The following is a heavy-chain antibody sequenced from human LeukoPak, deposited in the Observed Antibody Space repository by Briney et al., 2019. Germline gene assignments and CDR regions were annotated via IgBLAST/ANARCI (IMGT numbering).Heavy chain of an antibody. CDR3: ARRAVVGSPARADNWFDP. J-gene: IGHJ5*02. D-gene: IGHD2-2*01. V-gene: IGHV4-59*08. CDR1: GASTTTDN. CDR2: LFSGGST. Sequence: PEALSHTCTVPGASTTTDNWNWIRQPPGRGLQWLGCLFSGGSTNYNPSLKSRVIISVDTSKSQYSLKLSSVTAADTGVYYCARRAVVGSPARADNWFDPWGQGTLVTVSS.